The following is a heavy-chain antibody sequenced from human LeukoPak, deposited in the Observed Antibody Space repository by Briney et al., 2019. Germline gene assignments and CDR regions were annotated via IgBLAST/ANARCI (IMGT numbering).Heavy chain of an antibody. CDR2: VDPEDGET. J-gene: IGHJ4*02. V-gene: IGHV1-69-2*01. D-gene: IGHD1/OR15-1a*01. Sequence: GASVKVSCKASGYTFSEYNMHWVQQAPGKGLEWMGRVDPEDGETRYAEKFQGRVTITADTSTDTAYMELSSLTSEDTAVYYCATDGSLTKDYWGQGTLVTVSS. CDR3: ATDGSLTKDY. CDR1: GYTFSEYN.